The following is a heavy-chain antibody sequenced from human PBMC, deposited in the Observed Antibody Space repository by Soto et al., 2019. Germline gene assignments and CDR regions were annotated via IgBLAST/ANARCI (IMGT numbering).Heavy chain of an antibody. CDR3: ARDLRDYAGYYFEH. CDR1: GFGLRDYI. CDR2: ISSSGSTI. D-gene: IGHD4-17*01. V-gene: IGHV3-48*02. Sequence: GGSLSLSGAASGFGLRDYILKWVRQAPGKGLEWVSYISSSGSTIYYSDSVKGRFTISRDIAKNSMYLQMNSLRDEDTALYYCARDLRDYAGYYFEHWGQGTLVTVS. J-gene: IGHJ4*02.